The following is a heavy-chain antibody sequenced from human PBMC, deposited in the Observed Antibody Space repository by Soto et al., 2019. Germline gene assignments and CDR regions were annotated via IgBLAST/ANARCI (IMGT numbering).Heavy chain of an antibody. CDR1: GFTFSSYA. D-gene: IGHD2-2*01. J-gene: IGHJ6*02. CDR2: ISGSGGRT. V-gene: IGHV3-23*01. CDR3: AKGRSSTPYRYYYYGMDV. Sequence: GGSLRLSCAASGFTFSSYAMSWVRQAPGKGLEWVSAISGSGGRTYYADSVKGRLTISRDNSKNTLYLQMKSLRAEEKAVYYCAKGRSSTPYRYYYYGMDVWAQGTTVTVSS.